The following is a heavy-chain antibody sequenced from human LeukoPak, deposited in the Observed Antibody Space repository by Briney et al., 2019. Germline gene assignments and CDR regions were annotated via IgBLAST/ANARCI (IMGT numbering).Heavy chain of an antibody. Sequence: GGSLRLSCAASGFTFSSYAMSWVRQAPGKGLEWVSAISGSGGSTYYADSVKGRFTISRDNSKDTLYLQMNSLRAEDTAVYYCAKPITIFGVVISWGQGTLVTVSS. D-gene: IGHD3-3*01. CDR3: AKPITIFGVVIS. CDR1: GFTFSSYA. CDR2: ISGSGGST. V-gene: IGHV3-23*01. J-gene: IGHJ4*02.